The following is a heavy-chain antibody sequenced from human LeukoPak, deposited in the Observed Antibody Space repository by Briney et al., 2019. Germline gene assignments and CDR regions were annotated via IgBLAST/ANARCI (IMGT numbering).Heavy chain of an antibody. V-gene: IGHV3-23*01. J-gene: IGHJ4*02. Sequence: GGSLSLSCAASGFTHSSYAMNGVPQAPGRGLEWVSALSGSGGSTYYADSVMGRFTIPRDNSKNTLYLQMNSLRAEDTAVYYCAKETGYSSGVFDYWGQGTLVTVSS. CDR3: AKETGYSSGVFDY. CDR2: LSGSGGST. CDR1: GFTHSSYA. D-gene: IGHD6-19*01.